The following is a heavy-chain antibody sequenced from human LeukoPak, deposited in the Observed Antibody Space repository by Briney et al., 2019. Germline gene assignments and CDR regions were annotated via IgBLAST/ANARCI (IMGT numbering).Heavy chain of an antibody. Sequence: SETLSLTCTVSGGSISSGGYYWSWIRQPPGKGLEWIGYIYHSGSTYYNPSLKSRVTISVDTSKNQFSLKLSSVTAADTAVYYCARQDSGYDWGDAFDIWGQGTMVTVSS. CDR2: IYHSGST. CDR3: ARQDSGYDWGDAFDI. V-gene: IGHV4-30-2*01. D-gene: IGHD5-12*01. CDR1: GGSISSGGYY. J-gene: IGHJ3*02.